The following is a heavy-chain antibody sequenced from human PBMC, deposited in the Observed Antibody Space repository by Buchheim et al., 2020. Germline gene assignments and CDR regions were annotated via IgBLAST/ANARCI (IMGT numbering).Heavy chain of an antibody. CDR2: LSHDGVNP. V-gene: IGHV3-74*01. D-gene: IGHD5-18*01. J-gene: IGHJ6*02. CDR1: GFTFSSYV. CDR3: ARDGLDTAMVMIYYYYGMDV. Sequence: EVQLVESGGGLVQPGGSLRLSCAASGFTFSSYVMHWVRQVPGKGLEWVSRLSHDGVNPSYADSVKGRFTISRDNAKNSLYLQMNSLRAEDTAVYYCARDGLDTAMVMIYYYYGMDVWGQGTT.